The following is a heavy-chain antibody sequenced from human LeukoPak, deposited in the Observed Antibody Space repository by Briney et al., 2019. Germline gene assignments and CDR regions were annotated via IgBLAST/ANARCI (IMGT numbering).Heavy chain of an antibody. CDR3: ASRDPFDY. CDR2: ISSDSGTL. Sequence: GGSLRLSCASSGFTFSAYHMNWVRQAPGKGLEWISFISSDSGTLYYADPVKGRFTISRDNAANSLYLQMNNLRDEDTAVYYCASRDPFDYWGQGTMVTVSS. J-gene: IGHJ4*02. CDR1: GFTFSAYH. V-gene: IGHV3-48*02.